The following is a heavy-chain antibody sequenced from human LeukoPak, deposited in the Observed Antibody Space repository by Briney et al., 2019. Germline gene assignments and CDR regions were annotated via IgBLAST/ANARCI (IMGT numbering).Heavy chain of an antibody. CDR2: IKHDGSDK. CDR3: TRDYRGKDV. Sequence: GGSLRLSCVASGFTFSTYNMNWVRQAPGKGLEWVANIKHDGSDKFYADSVKGRFTISRDNARNSVYLQMDSLRAEDTAVYYCTRDYRGKDVWGRGSTVTVSS. V-gene: IGHV3-7*01. J-gene: IGHJ6*02. CDR1: GFTFSTYN. D-gene: IGHD1-26*01.